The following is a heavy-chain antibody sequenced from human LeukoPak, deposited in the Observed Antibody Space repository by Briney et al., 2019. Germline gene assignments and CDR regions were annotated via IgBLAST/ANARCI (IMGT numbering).Heavy chain of an antibody. V-gene: IGHV3-33*06. CDR3: AKDPRGSYSRDYYYYMDV. Sequence: QPGRSLRLSCAASGFTFSSYGMHWVRQAPGKGLEWVAVIWYDGSNKYYADSVTGRFTISRDNSKNTLYLQMNSLRAEDAAVYYCAKDPRGSYSRDYYYYMDVWGKGTTVTVSS. J-gene: IGHJ6*03. CDR1: GFTFSSYG. CDR2: IWYDGSNK. D-gene: IGHD1-26*01.